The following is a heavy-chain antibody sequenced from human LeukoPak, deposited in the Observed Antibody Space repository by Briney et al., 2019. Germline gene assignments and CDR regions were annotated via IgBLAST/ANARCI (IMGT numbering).Heavy chain of an antibody. CDR1: GGSISSYY. V-gene: IGHV4-4*07. D-gene: IGHD3-10*01. CDR3: ARDVITMVRGVDVSWFDP. J-gene: IGHJ5*02. CDR2: IYTSGST. Sequence: SETQSLTCTVSGGSISSYYWSWIRQPAGKGLEWIGRIYTSGSTNYNPSLKSRVTMSVDTSKNQFSLKLSSVTAADTAVYYCARDVITMVRGVDVSWFDPWGQGTLVTVSS.